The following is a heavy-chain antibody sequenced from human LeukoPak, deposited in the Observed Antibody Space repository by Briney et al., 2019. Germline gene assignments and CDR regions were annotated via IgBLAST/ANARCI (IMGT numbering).Heavy chain of an antibody. CDR1: GGSISSSSYY. J-gene: IGHJ4*02. Sequence: SETLSLTCTVSGGSISSSSYYWGWLRQPPGKGLEWIGSIYYSGSTYYNPSLKSRVTISVDTSKNQFSLKLSSVTAADTAVYYCARGGSGYYYPDSYWGQGTLVTVSS. CDR3: ARGGSGYYYPDSY. CDR2: IYYSGST. D-gene: IGHD3-22*01. V-gene: IGHV4-39*07.